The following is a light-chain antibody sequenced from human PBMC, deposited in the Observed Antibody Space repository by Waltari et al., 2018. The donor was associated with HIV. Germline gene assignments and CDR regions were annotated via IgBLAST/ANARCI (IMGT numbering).Light chain of an antibody. CDR2: DVS. J-gene: IGKJ1*01. CDR3: QQRRNWPQT. V-gene: IGKV3-11*01. CDR1: QSLSGY. Sequence: EIVLTQSPAPLSLSPGERATLSCRASQSLSGYLAWYQQKPGQAPRLLIYDVSNRATGIPARFSGSGSGTDFTLTVSSLEPEDFAVYYCQQRRNWPQTFGQGTKVEIK.